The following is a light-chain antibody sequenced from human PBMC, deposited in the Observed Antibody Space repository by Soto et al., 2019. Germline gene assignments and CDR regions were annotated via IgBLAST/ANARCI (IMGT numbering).Light chain of an antibody. J-gene: IGKJ1*01. CDR1: QTVSSW. V-gene: IGKV1-5*03. Sequence: DIQMTQSPSTLSASVGDRVTITCRASQTVSSWLAWFQQKPGKAPNLLIYGVSSVESGVPSRFSGSGSGTEFTLTISNLQPDDFATYYCQQYADSSRTFGQGTKVE. CDR2: GVS. CDR3: QQYADSSRT.